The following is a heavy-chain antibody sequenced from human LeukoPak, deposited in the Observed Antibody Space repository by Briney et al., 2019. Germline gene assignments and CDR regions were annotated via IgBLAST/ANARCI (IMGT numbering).Heavy chain of an antibody. CDR2: IIPVFDRP. Sequence: SVKVSCKTIGGRFKSYGFSWVRQAPGQGLEWMGGIIPVFDRPNYAQKFEGRVTITADKSTNTTYMEITSLTSDDTAIYYCARDAQWELRAFDVWGRGTMVIVSS. CDR1: GGRFKSYG. V-gene: IGHV1-69*06. J-gene: IGHJ3*01. D-gene: IGHD4-23*01. CDR3: ARDAQWELRAFDV.